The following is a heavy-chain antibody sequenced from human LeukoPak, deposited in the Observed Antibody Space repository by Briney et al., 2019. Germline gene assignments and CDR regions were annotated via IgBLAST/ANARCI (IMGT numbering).Heavy chain of an antibody. Sequence: GASVKVSCKASGGTFSSYAISWVRQAPGQGLEWMGGIIPIFGTANYAQKFQGRVTITADKSTTTAYMELSSLRSEDTAVYYCATEAIVVVTARDYWYFDLWGRGTLVTVSS. D-gene: IGHD2-21*02. V-gene: IGHV1-69*06. J-gene: IGHJ2*01. CDR1: GGTFSSYA. CDR3: ATEAIVVVTARDYWYFDL. CDR2: IIPIFGTA.